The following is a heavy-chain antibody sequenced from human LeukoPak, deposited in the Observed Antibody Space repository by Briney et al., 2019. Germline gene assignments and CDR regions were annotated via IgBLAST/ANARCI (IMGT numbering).Heavy chain of an antibody. V-gene: IGHV3-21*01. D-gene: IGHD2-2*01. Sequence: GGSLRLSCAASGFTFSTFGVIWVRQAPGKGLEWVSSISSGSYIYYADAVKARFTISRDNARNSLYLQMNSLRADDTAVYYCARHRIVGYQQLDYWGQGTLVTVSS. J-gene: IGHJ4*02. CDR3: ARHRIVGYQQLDY. CDR1: GFTFSTFG. CDR2: ISSGSYI.